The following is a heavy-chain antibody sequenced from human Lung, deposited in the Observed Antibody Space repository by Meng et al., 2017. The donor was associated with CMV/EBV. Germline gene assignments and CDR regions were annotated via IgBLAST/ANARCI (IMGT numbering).Heavy chain of an antibody. CDR2: VDYSGST. D-gene: IGHD4-11*01. J-gene: IGHJ6*02. CDR1: GGSITSYY. Sequence: SETLSLTCTVSGGSITSYYWSWIRQPPGKGLEWIGYVDYSGSTSYNPSLKSRVTISLVTSESQFSLKLTSVTAADTAMYYCARMTTHHSYYVLDVWGLGATVTVSS. CDR3: ARMTTHHSYYVLDV. V-gene: IGHV4-59*01.